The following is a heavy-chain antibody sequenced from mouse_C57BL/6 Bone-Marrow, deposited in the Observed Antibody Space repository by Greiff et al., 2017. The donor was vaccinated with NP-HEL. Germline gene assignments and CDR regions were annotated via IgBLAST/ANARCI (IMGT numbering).Heavy chain of an antibody. Sequence: VQLQQSGPELVKPGASVKIPCKASGYTFTDYNMDWVKQSHGKSLEWIGDINPNNGGTIYNQKFKGKATLTVDKSSSTAYMELRSLTSEDTAVYYCARKGGYYPYWYFDVWGTGTTVTVSS. CDR1: GYTFTDYN. V-gene: IGHV1-18*01. CDR2: INPNNGGT. D-gene: IGHD2-3*01. J-gene: IGHJ1*03. CDR3: ARKGGYYPYWYFDV.